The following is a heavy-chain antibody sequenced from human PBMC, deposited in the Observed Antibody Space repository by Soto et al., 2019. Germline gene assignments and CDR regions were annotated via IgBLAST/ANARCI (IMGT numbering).Heavy chain of an antibody. CDR2: IYSGGST. D-gene: IGHD4-17*01. CDR3: ARDQIGEYGDYPDYFDY. V-gene: IGHV3-66*01. Sequence: GGSLRLSCAASGFTVSSNYMSWVRQAPGKGLEWVSVIYSGGSTYYADSVKGRFTISRDNSKNTLYLQMNSLRAEDTAVYYCARDQIGEYGDYPDYFDYWGQGTLVTVSS. J-gene: IGHJ4*02. CDR1: GFTVSSNY.